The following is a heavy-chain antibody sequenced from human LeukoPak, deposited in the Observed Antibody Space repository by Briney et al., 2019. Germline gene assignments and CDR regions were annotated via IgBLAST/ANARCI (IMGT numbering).Heavy chain of an antibody. J-gene: IGHJ4*02. D-gene: IGHD6-19*01. V-gene: IGHV3-7*01. CDR1: GFTFNSYW. Sequence: GGSLRLSCAASGFTFNSYWMSWVRQAPGKGLEWVANIKQDGSEKYYVDSEKGRFTISRDNAKNSLYLQMNSLRAEDTAVYYCARGYSSGWVDCWGQGTLVTVSS. CDR2: IKQDGSEK. CDR3: ARGYSSGWVDC.